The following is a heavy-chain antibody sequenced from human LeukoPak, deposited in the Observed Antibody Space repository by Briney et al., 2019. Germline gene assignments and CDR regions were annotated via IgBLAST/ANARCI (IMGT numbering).Heavy chain of an antibody. J-gene: IGHJ5*02. CDR1: GGSISSYY. CDR3: ARAQWAVAGTVLVGWFDP. V-gene: IGHV4-59*01. Sequence: SETLSLTCTVSGGSISSYYWSWIRQPPGKGLEWIGYIYYSGSTNYNPSLKSRVTISADTSKNQFSLELSSVTAADTAVYYCARAQWAVAGTVLVGWFDPWGQGTLVTVSS. CDR2: IYYSGST. D-gene: IGHD6-19*01.